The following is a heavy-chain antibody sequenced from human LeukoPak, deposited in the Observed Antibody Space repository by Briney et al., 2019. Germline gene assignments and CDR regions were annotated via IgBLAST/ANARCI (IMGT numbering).Heavy chain of an antibody. Sequence: GSLRLSCAASGFTFSSYAMSWIRQPPGKGLEWIEEIRHSGSTNYNPSLKSRVTISVDTSKNQFSLKLSSVTAADTAVYYCARGSLWFGELRYWGQGPLVTVSS. CDR2: IRHSGST. J-gene: IGHJ4*02. V-gene: IGHV4-34*01. CDR1: GFTFSSYA. D-gene: IGHD3-10*01. CDR3: ARGSLWFGELRY.